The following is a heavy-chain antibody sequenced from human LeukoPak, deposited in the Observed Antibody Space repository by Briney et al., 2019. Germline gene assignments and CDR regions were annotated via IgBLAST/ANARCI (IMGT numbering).Heavy chain of an antibody. D-gene: IGHD3-22*01. CDR3: AKGDDYYYDNPRFDP. V-gene: IGHV3-23*01. J-gene: IGHJ5*02. CDR2: ITGSAIST. Sequence: GGSLRLSCAASGFTFSNYAMSWVRQAPGKGLEWVAGITGSAISTYYADSVRGRFTISRDNSKNTLYLQMKSLRVEDTALYYCAKGDDYYYDNPRFDPWGPGTLVTVSS. CDR1: GFTFSNYA.